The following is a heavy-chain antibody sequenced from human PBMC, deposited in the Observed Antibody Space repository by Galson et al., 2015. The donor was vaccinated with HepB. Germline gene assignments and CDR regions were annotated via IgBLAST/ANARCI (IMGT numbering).Heavy chain of an antibody. V-gene: IGHV3-7*01. CDR1: GFTFSSYW. J-gene: IGHJ3*02. CDR3: ARARSLHYYDSSGTEQFDI. D-gene: IGHD3-22*01. Sequence: SLRLSCAASGFTFSSYWMSWVRQAPGKGLEWVANIKQDGSEKYYVDSVKGRFTISRDNAKNSLYLQMNSLRAEDTAVYYCARARSLHYYDSSGTEQFDIWGQGTMVTVSS. CDR2: IKQDGSEK.